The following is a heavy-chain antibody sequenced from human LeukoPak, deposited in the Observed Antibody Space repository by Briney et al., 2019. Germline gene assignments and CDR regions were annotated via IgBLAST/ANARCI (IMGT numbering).Heavy chain of an antibody. CDR1: GGSISSGSYY. D-gene: IGHD3-22*01. CDR3: AREPYYYDNWFQH. Sequence: SETLSLTCTVSGGSISSGSYYWSWIRQPAGKGLEWIGRIYTSGSTNYNPSLKSRVTISVDTSKNQFSLKLSSVTAADTAVYYCAREPYYYDNWFQHWGQGTLVTVSS. CDR2: IYTSGST. J-gene: IGHJ1*01. V-gene: IGHV4-61*02.